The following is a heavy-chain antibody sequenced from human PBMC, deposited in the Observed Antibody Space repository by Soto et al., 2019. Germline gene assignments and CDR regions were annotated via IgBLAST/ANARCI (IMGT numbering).Heavy chain of an antibody. J-gene: IGHJ6*02. D-gene: IGHD3-10*01. CDR2: IYYSGST. Sequence: SETLSLTCTVSGGSMSSYYWSWIRQPPGKGLEWIGYIYYSGSTNYNPSLKSRVTMSVDTPKNQFSLKLSSVTAADTAVYYCARRGYGPGFPYYYRMDVWGQGTTVTVSS. CDR1: GGSMSSYY. CDR3: ARRGYGPGFPYYYRMDV. V-gene: IGHV4-59*01.